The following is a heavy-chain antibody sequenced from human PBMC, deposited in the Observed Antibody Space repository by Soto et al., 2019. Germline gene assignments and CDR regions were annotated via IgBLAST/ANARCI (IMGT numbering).Heavy chain of an antibody. D-gene: IGHD1-1*01. V-gene: IGHV1-18*01. Sequence: QVHLVQSGAEVRKPGASAKVSCKGSGYTFTSYGIAWVRQAPGQGLEWMGWISAHNDNTNYAQKVQGRVTVTTDTSTSTAYMELRNLRSDDTAVYYCARGRYGDYWGQGALVTVSS. CDR2: ISAHNDNT. CDR3: ARGRYGDY. J-gene: IGHJ4*02. CDR1: GYTFTSYG.